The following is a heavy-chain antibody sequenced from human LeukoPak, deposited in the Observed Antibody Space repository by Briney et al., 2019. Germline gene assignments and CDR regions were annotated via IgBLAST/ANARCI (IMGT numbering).Heavy chain of an antibody. V-gene: IGHV3-23*01. CDR1: GFTFSSYA. J-gene: IGHJ4*02. D-gene: IGHD2-15*01. CDR3: AKGIDCSGGSCYSARSFGVNY. Sequence: PGGSLRLSCAASGFTFSSYAMSWVRQAPGTGLEWVSAISGSGGSTYYADSVKGRFTISRDNSKNTLYLQMNSLRAEDTAVYYCAKGIDCSGGSCYSARSFGVNYWGQGTLVTVSS. CDR2: ISGSGGST.